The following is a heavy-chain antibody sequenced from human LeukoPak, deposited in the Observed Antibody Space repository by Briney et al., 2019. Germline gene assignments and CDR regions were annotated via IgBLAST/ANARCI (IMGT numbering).Heavy chain of an antibody. V-gene: IGHV3-66*01. CDR3: ARDRLPGIAVAGYYYYGMDV. Sequence: GRSLRLSCAASGFTFSSYVMHWVRQAPGKGLEWVSVIYSGGSTYYADSVKGRFTISRDNSKNTLYLQMNSLRAEDTAVYYCARDRLPGIAVAGYYYYGMDVWGQGTTVTVSS. J-gene: IGHJ6*02. D-gene: IGHD6-19*01. CDR2: IYSGGST. CDR1: GFTFSSYV.